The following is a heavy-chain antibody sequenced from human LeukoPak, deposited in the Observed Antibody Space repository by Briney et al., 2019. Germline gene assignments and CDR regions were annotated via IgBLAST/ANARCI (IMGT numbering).Heavy chain of an antibody. Sequence: NPSQTLSLTCTVSGGSISSGGYSWSWIRQHPGKGLEWIGYIYYSGSTYYNPSLKSRVTISVDTSKNQFSLKLSSVTAADTAVYYCARDGGGYNLTPFDYWGQGTLVTVSS. CDR2: IYYSGST. V-gene: IGHV4-31*03. D-gene: IGHD5-24*01. CDR1: GGSISSGGYS. CDR3: ARDGGGYNLTPFDY. J-gene: IGHJ4*02.